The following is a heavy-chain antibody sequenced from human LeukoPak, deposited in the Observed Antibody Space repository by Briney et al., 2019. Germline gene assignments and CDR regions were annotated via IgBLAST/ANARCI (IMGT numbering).Heavy chain of an antibody. CDR1: GGSFRGYY. J-gene: IGHJ4*02. V-gene: IGHV4-34*01. Sequence: SETLSLTCAVYGGSFRGYYWSWIRQPPGKGLEWIGEINHSGSTNYNPSLKSRVTISVDTSKNQFSLKLSSVTAADTAVYYCAREGTYYYDSSGYYYDYWGRGTLVTVSS. CDR3: AREGTYYYDSSGYYYDY. D-gene: IGHD3-22*01. CDR2: INHSGST.